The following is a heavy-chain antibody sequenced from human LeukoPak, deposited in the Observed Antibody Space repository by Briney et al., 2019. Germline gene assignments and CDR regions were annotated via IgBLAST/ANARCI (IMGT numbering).Heavy chain of an antibody. Sequence: GGLRLSCTASGFTFSNYWMTWVRQAPGKGLEWVANIKPDGSEKYYVDSVKGRFTISRDNDKNSLYLQMNSLRAEDTALYYCAREAGMFYWGQGTLVTVS. V-gene: IGHV3-7*04. J-gene: IGHJ4*02. D-gene: IGHD6-19*01. CDR1: GFTFSNYW. CDR2: IKPDGSEK. CDR3: AREAGMFY.